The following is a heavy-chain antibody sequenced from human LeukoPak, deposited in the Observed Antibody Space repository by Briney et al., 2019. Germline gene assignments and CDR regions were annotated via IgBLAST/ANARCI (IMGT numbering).Heavy chain of an antibody. CDR2: ISYDGSHE. V-gene: IGHV3-30*18. D-gene: IGHD3-10*01. CDR3: AKSQLIGSYHPPGY. Sequence: GGFLRLSCAASRFTFSSYGIHWVRQAPGKGLEWVALISYDGSHEYYPASVKGRFTISRDNSKNTLSLQMDSLRPEDTAVYYCAKSQLIGSYHPPGYWGQGTLVTVSS. CDR1: RFTFSSYG. J-gene: IGHJ4*02.